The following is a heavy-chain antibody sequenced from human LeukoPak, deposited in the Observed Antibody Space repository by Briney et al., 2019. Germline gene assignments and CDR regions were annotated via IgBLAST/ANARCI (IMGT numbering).Heavy chain of an antibody. CDR3: ASSPLDYFDY. J-gene: IGHJ4*02. Sequence: TGGSLRLSCAASGFTFSSYSMNWVRQAPGKGLEWVSSISSSSSYIYYADSEKGRFTISRDNAKNSLYLQMNSLRAEDTAVYYCASSPLDYFDYWGQGTLVTVSS. V-gene: IGHV3-21*01. CDR1: GFTFSSYS. CDR2: ISSSSSYI.